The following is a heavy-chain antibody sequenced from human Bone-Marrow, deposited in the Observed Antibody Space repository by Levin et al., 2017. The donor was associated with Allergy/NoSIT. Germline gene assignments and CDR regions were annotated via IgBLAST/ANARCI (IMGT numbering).Heavy chain of an antibody. J-gene: IGHJ3*02. D-gene: IGHD5-24*01. Sequence: GGSLRLSCKGSGYSFTSYWIGWVRQMPGKGLEWMGIIYPGDSDTRYSPSFQGQVTISADKSISTAYLQWSSLKASDTAMYYCARPAGDGYREGDAFDIWGQGTMVTVSS. CDR3: ARPAGDGYREGDAFDI. V-gene: IGHV5-51*01. CDR2: IYPGDSDT. CDR1: GYSFTSYW.